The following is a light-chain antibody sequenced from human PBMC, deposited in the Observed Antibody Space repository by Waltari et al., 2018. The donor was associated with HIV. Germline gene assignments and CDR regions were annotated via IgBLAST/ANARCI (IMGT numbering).Light chain of an antibody. Sequence: PSLLSASLGDRVTITCRASQGISTSLACYQQRPGEAPRLLIYDASTLQRGVPSRFSGIASGTRFTLTISGLQHDDLAIYFCQQLYTFPLSFGGGTKVE. J-gene: IGKJ4*01. CDR2: DAS. V-gene: IGKV1-9*01. CDR1: QGISTS. CDR3: QQLYTFPLS.